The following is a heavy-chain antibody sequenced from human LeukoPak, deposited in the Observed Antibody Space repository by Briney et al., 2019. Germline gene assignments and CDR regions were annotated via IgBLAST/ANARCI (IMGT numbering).Heavy chain of an antibody. CDR3: ARGAILTGYYTLDY. Sequence: PGRSLRLSCAASGFTFSSYAMHWVRQAPGKGLEWVAVISYDGSNKYYADSVKGRFTISRDNSKNTLYLQMNSLRAEDTAVYYCARGAILTGYYTLDYWGQGTLVTVSS. D-gene: IGHD3-9*01. J-gene: IGHJ4*02. V-gene: IGHV3-30*04. CDR2: ISYDGSNK. CDR1: GFTFSSYA.